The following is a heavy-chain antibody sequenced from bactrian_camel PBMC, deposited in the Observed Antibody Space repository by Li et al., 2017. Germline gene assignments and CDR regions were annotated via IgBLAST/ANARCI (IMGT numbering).Heavy chain of an antibody. CDR3: AATGGLGTGCWEYEYAY. D-gene: IGHD3*01. J-gene: IGHJ4*01. Sequence: HVQLVESGGGSVQAGRSLRLSCTASGYIDDSYCMAWFRQAPGKERVAAIYIGGGRTYYADSVKGRFTISRDNAKNTLYLQMNSLKPEDTAMYYCAATGGLGTGCWEYEYAYWGQGTQVTVS. CDR1: GYIDDSYC. CDR2: IYIGGGRT. V-gene: IGHV3S1*01.